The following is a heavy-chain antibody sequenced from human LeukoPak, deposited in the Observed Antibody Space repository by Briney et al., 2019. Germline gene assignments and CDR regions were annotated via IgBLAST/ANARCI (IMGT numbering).Heavy chain of an antibody. D-gene: IGHD5-18*01. CDR1: GFTVSSNY. J-gene: IGHJ4*02. CDR3: AAYSYGPTDY. CDR2: ICSGGST. V-gene: IGHV3-53*01. Sequence: GGSLRLSCAASGFTVSSNYMSWVRQAPGKGLEWVSVICSGGSTYYADSVKGRFTISRDNSKNTLYLQMNSLRAEDTAVYYCAAYSYGPTDYWGQGTLVTVSS.